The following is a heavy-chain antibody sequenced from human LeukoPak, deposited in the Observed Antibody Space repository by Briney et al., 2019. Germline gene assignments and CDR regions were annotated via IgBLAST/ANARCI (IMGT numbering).Heavy chain of an antibody. V-gene: IGHV3-7*01. CDR3: AREYDFWSGYYTSDY. CDR2: IKQDGSEK. D-gene: IGHD3-3*01. Sequence: GGSLRLSCAASGFTFSSYWMSWVRQAPGKGLEWVANIKQDGSEKYYVDSVKGRFTISRDNAKNSLYLQMNSLRAEDTAVYYCAREYDFWSGYYTSDYWGQGTLVTVSS. J-gene: IGHJ4*02. CDR1: GFTFSSYW.